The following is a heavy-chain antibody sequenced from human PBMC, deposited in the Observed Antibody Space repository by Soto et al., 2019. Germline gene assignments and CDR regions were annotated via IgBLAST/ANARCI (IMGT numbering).Heavy chain of an antibody. CDR1: GYTFTGYY. J-gene: IGHJ4*02. CDR3: AKAPVVGLGGGY. V-gene: IGHV1-2*02. D-gene: IGHD2-15*01. CDR2: INPNNGGT. Sequence: ASVKVSCKASGYTFTGYYMNWVRQAPGQGLEWMGWINPNNGGTNYAQKFQDRVTISRDDSKNTLYLQMNSLRAEDTAVYYCAKAPVVGLGGGYWGQGTLVTVSS.